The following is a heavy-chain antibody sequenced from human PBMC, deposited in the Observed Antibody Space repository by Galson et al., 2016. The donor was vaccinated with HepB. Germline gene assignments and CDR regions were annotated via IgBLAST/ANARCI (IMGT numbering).Heavy chain of an antibody. CDR2: IDWDDGK. V-gene: IGHV2-70*04. Sequence: PALVKPTQTLTLTCTFSGFSLTTTRMRVSWIRQPPGRALEWLARIDWDDGKFYNTSLKTRLTISKDTSKNQVDLTMTNMDPVDTATYYCARTTASYYSISSNQNYYLDFWGQGTQVTVSS. CDR1: GFSLTTTRMR. J-gene: IGHJ4*02. CDR3: ARTTASYYSISSNQNYYLDF. D-gene: IGHD3-9*01.